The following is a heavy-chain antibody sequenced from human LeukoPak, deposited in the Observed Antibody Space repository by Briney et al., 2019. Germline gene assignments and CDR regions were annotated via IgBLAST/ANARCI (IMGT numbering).Heavy chain of an antibody. CDR2: IFWDDDK. CDR1: GFSLSTSGVG. CDR3: ARRCSSASCYLY. J-gene: IGHJ4*02. D-gene: IGHD2-2*01. Sequence: SGPTLVNPTQTLTLTCTFSGFSLSTSGVGVGWIRQPPGKALEWLALIFWDDDKRYSPSLKSRLTITKDTSKDQVVLTMINVDPVDTATYYCARRCSSASCYLYWGLGTLVTVSS. V-gene: IGHV2-5*02.